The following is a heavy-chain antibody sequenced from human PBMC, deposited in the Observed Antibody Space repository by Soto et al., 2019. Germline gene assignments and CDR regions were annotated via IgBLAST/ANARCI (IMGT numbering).Heavy chain of an antibody. D-gene: IGHD2-2*02. CDR3: ATDPIVCTSCYRY. CDR1: GYTFSNYY. V-gene: IGHV1-24*01. CDR2: FDPEDGET. J-gene: IGHJ4*02. Sequence: ASVKVSCKASGYTFSNYYMHWVRQAPGKGLEWMGGFDPEDGETIYAQKFQGRVTMTEDTSTDTAYMELSSLRSEDTAVYYCATDPIVCTSCYRYWGQGTLVTVSS.